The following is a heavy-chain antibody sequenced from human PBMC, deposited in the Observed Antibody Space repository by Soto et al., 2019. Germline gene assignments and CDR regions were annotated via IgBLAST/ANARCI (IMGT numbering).Heavy chain of an antibody. CDR3: ARIEMASIK. V-gene: IGHV4-31*03. J-gene: IGHJ4*02. Sequence: SETLSRTGIVSGSSIRSGGYYWSWLRQSPGKGLEWIGHIYYTGSTFYSPSLKSRLTISLDTSKNQFSLDLRSVTAADTAMYYCARIEMASIKWGRGTLVTASS. CDR2: IYYTGST. CDR1: GSSIRSGGYY.